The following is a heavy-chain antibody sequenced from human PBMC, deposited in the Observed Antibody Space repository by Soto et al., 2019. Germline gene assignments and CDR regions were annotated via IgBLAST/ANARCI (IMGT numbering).Heavy chain of an antibody. V-gene: IGHV3-33*01. CDR1: GFTFSSYG. CDR2: IWYDGSNK. J-gene: IGHJ2*01. Sequence: QVQLVESGGGVVQPGRSLRLSCAASGFTFSSYGMHWVRQAPGKGLEWVAVIWYDGSNKYYADSVKGRFTISRDNSKNTLYLQMNSLRAEDTAVYYCARDGYYYGSGSYHTHWYFDLWGRGTLVTVSS. D-gene: IGHD3-10*01. CDR3: ARDGYYYGSGSYHTHWYFDL.